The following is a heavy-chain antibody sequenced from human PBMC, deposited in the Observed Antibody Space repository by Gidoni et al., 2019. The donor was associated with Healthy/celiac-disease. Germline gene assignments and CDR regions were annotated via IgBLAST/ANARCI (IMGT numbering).Heavy chain of an antibody. V-gene: IGHV3-30-3*01. Sequence: QVQLVASGGGVVQPGRSLRLSCAASGFTLRSYAMHWVRQAPGKGLEWVAVISYDGSNKYYADSVKGRFTISRDNSKNTLYLQMNSLRAEDTAVYYCARVDYDFWSGYSYYYYYGMDVWGQGTTVTVSS. J-gene: IGHJ6*02. D-gene: IGHD3-3*01. CDR3: ARVDYDFWSGYSYYYYYGMDV. CDR1: GFTLRSYA. CDR2: ISYDGSNK.